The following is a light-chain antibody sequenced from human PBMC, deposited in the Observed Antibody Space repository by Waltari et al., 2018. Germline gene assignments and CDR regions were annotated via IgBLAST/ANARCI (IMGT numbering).Light chain of an antibody. Sequence: QLVLTQSPSASASLGASVKLTCTLRSGHSSNVLAWLQQQSEKGPRYLMKVNSDGSHSKGDEIPDRFSGSSSGAERYLTISSLQSEDEADYYCQTGGHGTWVFGGGTKLTVL. V-gene: IGLV4-69*01. CDR2: VNSDGSH. CDR3: QTGGHGTWV. J-gene: IGLJ3*02. CDR1: SGHSSNV.